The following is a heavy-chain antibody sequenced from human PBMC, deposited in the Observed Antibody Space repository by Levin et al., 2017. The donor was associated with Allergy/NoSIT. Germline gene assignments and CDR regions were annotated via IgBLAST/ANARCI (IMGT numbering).Heavy chain of an antibody. CDR3: ARDGSSWSNVHWFDP. CDR2: IYYSGST. CDR1: GGSVSSGSYY. J-gene: IGHJ5*02. D-gene: IGHD6-13*01. Sequence: SQTLSLTCTVSGGSVSSGSYYWRWIRQPPGKGLEWIGYIYYSGSTNYNPSLKSRVTISVDTSKNQFSLKLSSVTAADTAVYYCARDGSSWSNVHWFDPWGQGTLVTVSS. V-gene: IGHV4-61*01.